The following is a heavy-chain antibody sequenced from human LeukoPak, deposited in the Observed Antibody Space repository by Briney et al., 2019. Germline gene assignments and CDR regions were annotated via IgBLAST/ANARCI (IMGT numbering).Heavy chain of an antibody. CDR2: ISVDGGGT. V-gene: IGHV3-23*01. J-gene: IGHJ4*02. Sequence: PGGSLRLSCAASGFTFSMYAMSWVRQAPGKGLEWVSVISVDGGGTYYVDSVKGRFTISRDNSKSTLYLQMNSLRAEDTAVYYCAKDSVGVAGPDYWGQGSLVTVSS. CDR1: GFTFSMYA. D-gene: IGHD6-19*01. CDR3: AKDSVGVAGPDY.